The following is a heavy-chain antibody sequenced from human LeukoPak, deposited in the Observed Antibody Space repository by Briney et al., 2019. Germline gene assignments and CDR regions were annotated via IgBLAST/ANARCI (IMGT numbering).Heavy chain of an antibody. V-gene: IGHV3-23*01. CDR2: ISGSGGIT. CDR1: GFTFSSCA. D-gene: IGHD3-22*01. J-gene: IGHJ4*02. CDR3: VGYYDSRGYNYLNY. Sequence: GGSLRLSCAASGFTFSSCAMTWVRQAPGKGLEWVSAISGSGGITYVAGSVKGRFTISRDNSKNTLYLQMNGLRAEDTAMYYCVGYYDSRGYNYLNYWGQGTLVTVSS.